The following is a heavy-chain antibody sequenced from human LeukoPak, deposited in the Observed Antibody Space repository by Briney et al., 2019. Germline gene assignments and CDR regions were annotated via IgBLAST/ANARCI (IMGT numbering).Heavy chain of an antibody. D-gene: IGHD2-21*02. CDR3: AKYCGGDCYALDY. CDR1: GFTFSDHY. V-gene: IGHV3-72*01. CDR2: IRNKANSYNT. Sequence: GGSLRLSCAASGFTFSDHYMDWVRQAPGKGLEWVGRIRNKANSYNTEYAASVKGRFTISRDDSKNSLYLQMNSLKTDDTAVYYCAKYCGGDCYALDYWGQGTLVTVSS. J-gene: IGHJ4*02.